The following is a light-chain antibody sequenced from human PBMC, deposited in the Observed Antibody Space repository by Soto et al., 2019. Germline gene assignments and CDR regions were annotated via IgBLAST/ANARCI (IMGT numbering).Light chain of an antibody. CDR3: QQYGSSPQT. J-gene: IGKJ1*01. Sequence: EIVLTQSPGTLSLSPGERATLSCRTSQKIASTCLAWYQQKPDQAPRLLIYGASSRATVIPERFSGSGSGTDFTLSISRLEPEDFAVYYCQQYGSSPQTFGQGTRVEIK. V-gene: IGKV3-20*01. CDR1: QKIASTC. CDR2: GAS.